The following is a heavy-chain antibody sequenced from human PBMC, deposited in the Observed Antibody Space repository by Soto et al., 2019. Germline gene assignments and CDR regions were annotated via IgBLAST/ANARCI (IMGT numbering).Heavy chain of an antibody. Sequence: SETLSLTCAVYGGSFSGYYWSWIRQPPGKGLEWIGEINHSGSTNYNPSLKGRVTISVDTSKNQFSLKLSSVTAADTAVYYCAIIRGWYSDYWGQGTLVTVSS. J-gene: IGHJ4*02. D-gene: IGHD6-19*01. CDR1: GGSFSGYY. CDR2: INHSGST. CDR3: AIIRGWYSDY. V-gene: IGHV4-34*01.